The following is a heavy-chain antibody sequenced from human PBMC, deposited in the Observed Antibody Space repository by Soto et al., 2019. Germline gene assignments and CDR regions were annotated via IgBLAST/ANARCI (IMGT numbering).Heavy chain of an antibody. V-gene: IGHV5-51*01. J-gene: IGHJ3*02. CDR2: IYPGDSDT. CDR1: GYSFTSYW. D-gene: IGHD6-6*01. Sequence: GESLKISCKGSGYSFTSYWIGWVRQMPGKGLEWMGIIYPGDSDTRYSPSFQGQVTISADKSISTAYLQWSSLKASDTAMYYCARRGTKLYSSSSGDAFDIWGQGTMVTVSS. CDR3: ARRGTKLYSSSSGDAFDI.